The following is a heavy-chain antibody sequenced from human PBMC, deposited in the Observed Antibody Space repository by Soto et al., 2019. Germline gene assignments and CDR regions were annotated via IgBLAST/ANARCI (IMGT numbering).Heavy chain of an antibody. Sequence: QVQLVQSGAEVKKPGASVKVSCKASGYTFTSYYMHWVRQAPGQGLEWMGIINPSGGSTSYAQKFQGRVTMTRDTSTSTVYMELSSLRSEDTAVYYCARDKEQWLARGAAFDIWGQGTMVTVSS. CDR2: INPSGGST. CDR3: ARDKEQWLARGAAFDI. CDR1: GYTFTSYY. D-gene: IGHD6-19*01. V-gene: IGHV1-46*01. J-gene: IGHJ3*02.